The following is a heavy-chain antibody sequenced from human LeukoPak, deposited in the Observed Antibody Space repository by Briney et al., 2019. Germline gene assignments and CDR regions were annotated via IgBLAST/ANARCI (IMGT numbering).Heavy chain of an antibody. CDR1: GFTFSSYS. Sequence: GGSLRLSCAASGFTFSSYSMNWVRQAPGKGLEWVSSISSSSSYIYYADSVKGRFTISRDNAKNSLYLQTNSLRAEDTAVYYCARDYGDYYFDYWGQGTQVTVSS. CDR3: ARDYGDYYFDY. J-gene: IGHJ4*02. V-gene: IGHV3-21*01. CDR2: ISSSSSYI. D-gene: IGHD4-17*01.